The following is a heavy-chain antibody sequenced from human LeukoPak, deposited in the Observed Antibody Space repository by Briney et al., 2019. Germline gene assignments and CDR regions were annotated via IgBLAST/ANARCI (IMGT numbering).Heavy chain of an antibody. CDR1: GGSISSGGYY. CDR3: ARDSPYYYDSSGYYLSPFDY. Sequence: LSLTCTVSGGSISSGGYYWSWIRQHPGKGLEWVSYISSSSSTIYYADSVKGRFTISRDNAKNSLYLQMNSLRAEDTAVYYCARDSPYYYDSSGYYLSPFDYWGQGTLVTVSS. J-gene: IGHJ4*02. D-gene: IGHD3-22*01. V-gene: IGHV3-11*04. CDR2: ISSSSSTI.